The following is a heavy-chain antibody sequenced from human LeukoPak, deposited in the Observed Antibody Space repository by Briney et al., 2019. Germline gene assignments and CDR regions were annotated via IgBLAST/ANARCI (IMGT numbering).Heavy chain of an antibody. CDR2: IYTSGST. J-gene: IGHJ4*02. CDR3: ARDRDMITFGGVLGY. D-gene: IGHD3-16*01. V-gene: IGHV4-4*07. CDR1: GGSISSYY. Sequence: PFETLSLTCTVSGGSISSYYWSWIRQPAGKGLEWIGRIYTSGSTNYNPSLKSRVTMSVDTSKNQFSLKLSSVTAADTAVYYCARDRDMITFGGVLGYWGQGTLVTVSS.